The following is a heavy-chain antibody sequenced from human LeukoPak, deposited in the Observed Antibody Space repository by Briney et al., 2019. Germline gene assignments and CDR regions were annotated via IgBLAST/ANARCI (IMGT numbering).Heavy chain of an antibody. CDR1: GGSISSYY. CDR3: ASLDYGGNSVRSDY. J-gene: IGHJ4*02. Sequence: SETLSLTCTVSGGSISSYYWSWIRQPPGKGLEWIGYIYYSGSTNYNPSLKSRVTISVDTSKNQFSLKLSSVTAADTAVYYCASLDYGGNSVRSDYWGQGTLVTVSS. V-gene: IGHV4-59*01. CDR2: IYYSGST. D-gene: IGHD4-23*01.